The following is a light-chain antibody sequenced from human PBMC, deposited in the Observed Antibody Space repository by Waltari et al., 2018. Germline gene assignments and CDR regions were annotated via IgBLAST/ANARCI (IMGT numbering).Light chain of an antibody. Sequence: DIQMTQSPSTLSASVGDRVTISCRASQSVSTYLAWYQHRPGKAPAPLIYEASNLESGVPSRFSGSGSGTEFTLTITSLQPDDFGTYFCHQYNIYPWTFGQGTKVEI. CDR3: HQYNIYPWT. J-gene: IGKJ1*01. V-gene: IGKV1-5*03. CDR2: EAS. CDR1: QSVSTY.